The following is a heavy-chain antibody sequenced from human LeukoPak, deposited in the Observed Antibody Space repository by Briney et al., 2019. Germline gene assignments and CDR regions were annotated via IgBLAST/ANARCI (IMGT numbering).Heavy chain of an antibody. CDR1: GFTFSSYA. J-gene: IGHJ4*02. Sequence: GGSLRLSCAASGFTFSSYAMSWVRQAPGKGLEGVSAISGSGGSTYYADSVKGRFTISRDNSKSTLYLQMNSLRAEDTAVYYCATRGPSIAAAGSDYWGQGTLVTVSS. CDR2: ISGSGGST. CDR3: ATRGPSIAAAGSDY. D-gene: IGHD6-13*01. V-gene: IGHV3-23*01.